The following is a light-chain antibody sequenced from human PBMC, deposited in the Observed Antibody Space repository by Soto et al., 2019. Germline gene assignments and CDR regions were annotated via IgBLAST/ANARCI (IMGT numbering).Light chain of an antibody. CDR3: SSYRSSSTLV. CDR1: SSDVGGYNY. Sequence: QSVLTQPASVSGSPGQSITISCTGTSSDVGGYNYVSWFQQYPGKAPKLMIYEVTNRPSGVSNRFSGSKSGNTASLTISGLQAEDEADYYRSSYRSSSTLVFGTGTKVTVL. V-gene: IGLV2-14*01. J-gene: IGLJ1*01. CDR2: EVT.